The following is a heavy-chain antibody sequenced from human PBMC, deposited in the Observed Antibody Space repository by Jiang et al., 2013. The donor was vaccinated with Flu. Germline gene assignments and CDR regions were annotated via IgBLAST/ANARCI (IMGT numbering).Heavy chain of an antibody. V-gene: IGHV4-4*02. CDR2: IYHSGGT. Sequence: GPGLVKPSGTLSLTCEVSGGSISSSNWWSWVRQPPGKGLEWIGDIYHSGGTNYNPSLKSRVTIPVDKSKNHFSLKLTSVTAADTAVYYCARGGAVTATLHWGQGTLVTVSS. CDR1: GGSISSSNW. J-gene: IGHJ4*02. D-gene: IGHD1-20*01. CDR3: ARGGAVTATLH.